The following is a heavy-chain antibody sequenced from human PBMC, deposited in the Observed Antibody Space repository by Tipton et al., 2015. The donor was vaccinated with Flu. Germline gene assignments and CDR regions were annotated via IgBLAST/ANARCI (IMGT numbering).Heavy chain of an antibody. J-gene: IGHJ2*01. V-gene: IGHV4-59*08. CDR2: IYYTGNT. CDR1: GGSTSSYY. Sequence: TLSLTCTVSGGSTSSYYWSWIRQPPGKGLEWIGYIYYTGNTNYNPSLRSRVTISQDTSKNQFSLRMRSVSAADTAVYYCARQKAVSGDWYFDLWGRGTPVTVSS. D-gene: IGHD6-19*01. CDR3: ARQKAVSGDWYFDL.